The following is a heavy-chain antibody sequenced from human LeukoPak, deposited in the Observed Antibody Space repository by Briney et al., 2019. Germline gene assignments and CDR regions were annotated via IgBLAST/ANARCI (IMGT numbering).Heavy chain of an antibody. J-gene: IGHJ4*02. CDR3: ARVSGYDWESFYDY. D-gene: IGHD5-12*01. CDR2: IYYSGST. Sequence: SETLSLTCAVYGGSFSDYYWSWIRQPPGKGLEWIGFIYYSGSTNYNPSLKSRVTISVETSKKQFSLKPRSVTAADTAVYYCARVSGYDWESFYDYWGQGTLVTVSS. CDR1: GGSFSDYY. V-gene: IGHV4-59*01.